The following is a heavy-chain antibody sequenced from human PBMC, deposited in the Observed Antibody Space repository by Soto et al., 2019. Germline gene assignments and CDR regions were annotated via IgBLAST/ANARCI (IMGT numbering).Heavy chain of an antibody. D-gene: IGHD3-22*01. CDR2: ISGSGGST. Sequence: EVQLLESGGGLVQPGGSLRLSCAASGFTFSSYAMSWFRLAPGKGLEWVSAISGSGGSTYYADSVKGRLTISRDNSKNTLYLQLNSLRAEDTAVYYCAKTLYYYDSSGYQWGQGTLVTVSS. CDR1: GFTFSSYA. CDR3: AKTLYYYDSSGYQ. V-gene: IGHV3-23*01. J-gene: IGHJ4*02.